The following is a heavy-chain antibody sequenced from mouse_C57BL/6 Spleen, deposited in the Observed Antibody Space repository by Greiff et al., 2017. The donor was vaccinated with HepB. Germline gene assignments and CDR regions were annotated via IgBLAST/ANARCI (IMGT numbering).Heavy chain of an antibody. CDR3: ARSLYYAMDY. D-gene: IGHD6-1*01. V-gene: IGHV1-82*01. CDR1: GYAFSSSW. Sequence: QVQLQQSGPELVKPGASVKISCKASGYAFSSSWMNWVKQRPGKGLEWIGRIYPGDGDTNYNGKFKGKATLTADKSFSTAYMQLSSLTSEDSAVYFCARSLYYAMDYWGQGTSVTVSS. J-gene: IGHJ4*01. CDR2: IYPGDGDT.